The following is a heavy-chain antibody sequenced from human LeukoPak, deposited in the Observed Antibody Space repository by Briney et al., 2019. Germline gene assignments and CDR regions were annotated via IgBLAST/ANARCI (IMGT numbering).Heavy chain of an antibody. CDR2: IWYDGSNK. Sequence: GRSLRLSCAASGFTFSSYGMHWVRQAPGKGLEWVADIWYDGSNKYYADSVKGRFTISRDSSKNTLYLQMNSLRAEDTAVYYCARESQGSDYRFDYWGQGTLVTVSS. J-gene: IGHJ4*02. CDR3: ARESQGSDYRFDY. D-gene: IGHD1-26*01. CDR1: GFTFSSYG. V-gene: IGHV3-33*01.